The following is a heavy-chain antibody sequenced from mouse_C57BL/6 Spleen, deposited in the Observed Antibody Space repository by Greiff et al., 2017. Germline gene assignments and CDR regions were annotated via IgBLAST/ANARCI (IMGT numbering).Heavy chain of an antibody. Sequence: VMLVESGPGLVAPSQSLSITCTVSGFSLTSYAISWVRQPPGKGLEWLGVIWTGGGTNYNSALKSRLSISKDNSKSQVFLKMNSLQTDDTARYYCARYYYGSSYLYYFDYWGQGTTLTVSS. CDR3: ARYYYGSSYLYYFDY. V-gene: IGHV2-9-1*01. CDR2: IWTGGGT. J-gene: IGHJ2*01. CDR1: GFSLTSYA. D-gene: IGHD1-1*01.